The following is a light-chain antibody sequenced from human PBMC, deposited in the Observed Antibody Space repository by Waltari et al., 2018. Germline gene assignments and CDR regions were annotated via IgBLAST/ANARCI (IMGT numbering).Light chain of an antibody. CDR1: SSDVGASNY. V-gene: IGLV2-14*01. Sequence: QSALTQPASVSGSPGQSITISCPGTSSDVGASNYVPQYQQHPGKAPKLIIYDVIKRPSGVSDRFSGSKSGNTASLTITGLQAEDEADYYCNSYTSSSTLVFGGGTELTVL. CDR3: NSYTSSSTLV. J-gene: IGLJ3*02. CDR2: DVI.